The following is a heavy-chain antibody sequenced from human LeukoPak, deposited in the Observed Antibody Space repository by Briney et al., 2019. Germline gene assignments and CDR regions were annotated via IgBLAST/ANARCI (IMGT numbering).Heavy chain of an antibody. D-gene: IGHD1-1*01. V-gene: IGHV4-59*01. J-gene: IGHJ3*02. CDR1: GGSITNSY. CDR2: INYSGST. Sequence: PSETLSLTCTVSGGSITNSYRNWIRQSPGRGLEWIGYINYSGSTNYNPSLRSRVTISVDPSKNQFSLKLSSVTAADTAVYFCARDPLSTNDFDIWGQGTMVTVSS. CDR3: ARDPLSTNDFDI.